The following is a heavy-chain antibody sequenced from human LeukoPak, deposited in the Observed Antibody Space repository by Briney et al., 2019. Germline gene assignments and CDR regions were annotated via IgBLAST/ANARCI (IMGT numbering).Heavy chain of an antibody. D-gene: IGHD2/OR15-2a*01. CDR1: GDSVSSNSVA. CDR2: TFYRSKWYN. Sequence: SQTLSLTCAISGDSVSSNSVAWNWIRQSPSRGLEWLGRTFYRSKWYNDYAVSVKSRITINPDTSKNQFSLLLSSVTPEDTAVYYCARGKYSAFDIWGQGTMVTVSS. V-gene: IGHV6-1*01. J-gene: IGHJ3*02. CDR3: ARGKYSAFDI.